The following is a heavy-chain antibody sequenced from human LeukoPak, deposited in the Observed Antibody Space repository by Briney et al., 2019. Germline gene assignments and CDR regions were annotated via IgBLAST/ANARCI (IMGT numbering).Heavy chain of an antibody. D-gene: IGHD3-22*01. CDR3: ARATYYYDSSGHYNGAFGI. CDR1: GGSISSGGYY. Sequence: SETLSLTCTVSGGSISSGGYYWSWIRQHPGKGLEWIGCIYYSGSTYYNPSLKSRVTISVDTSKNQFSLKLSSVTAADTAVYYCARATYYYDSSGHYNGAFGIWGQGTMVTVSS. CDR2: IYYSGST. J-gene: IGHJ3*02. V-gene: IGHV4-31*03.